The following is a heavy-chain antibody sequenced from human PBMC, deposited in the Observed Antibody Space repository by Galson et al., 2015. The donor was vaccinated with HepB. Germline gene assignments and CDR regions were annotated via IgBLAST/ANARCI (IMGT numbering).Heavy chain of an antibody. CDR1: GYTFTSYG. CDR2: ISAYNGNT. CDR3: ATGIWFGEVLHNDAFDI. Sequence: SVKVSCKASGYTFTSYGISWVRQAPGQGLEWMGWISAYNGNTNYAQKLQGRVTMTTDTSTSTAYMELSSLRSEDTAVYYCATGIWFGEVLHNDAFDIWGQGTMVTVSS. V-gene: IGHV1-18*01. D-gene: IGHD3-10*01. J-gene: IGHJ3*02.